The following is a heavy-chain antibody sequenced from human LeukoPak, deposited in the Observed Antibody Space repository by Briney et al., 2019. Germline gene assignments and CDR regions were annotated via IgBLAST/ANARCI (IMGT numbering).Heavy chain of an antibody. D-gene: IGHD6-19*01. CDR1: GGTFSSYA. CDR3: AREVGSSGWYDI. V-gene: IGHV1-69*13. CDR2: IIPIFGTA. Sequence: GASVKVSCKASGGTFSSYAISWVRQAPGQGLEWVGGIIPIFGTANYAQKFQGRVTITADESTSTAYMELSSLRSEDTAVYYCAREVGSSGWYDIWGQGTMVTVSS. J-gene: IGHJ3*02.